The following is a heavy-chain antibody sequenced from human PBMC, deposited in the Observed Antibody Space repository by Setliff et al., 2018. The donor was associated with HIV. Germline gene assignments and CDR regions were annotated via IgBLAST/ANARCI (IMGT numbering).Heavy chain of an antibody. J-gene: IGHJ4*02. Sequence: TLSLTCTVSGGSISSYYWSWIRQPPGKGLEWIGYIYESGSTYYNPSLKSRVSISVDTSKNQFSLKLSSVTAADTAVYYCARQHSESRDFDYWGQGTLVTVSS. CDR3: ARQHSESRDFDY. CDR2: IYESGST. CDR1: GGSISSYY. D-gene: IGHD3-22*01. V-gene: IGHV4-59*08.